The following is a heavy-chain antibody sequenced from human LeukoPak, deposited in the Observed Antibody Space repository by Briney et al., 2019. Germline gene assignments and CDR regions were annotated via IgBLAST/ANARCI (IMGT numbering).Heavy chain of an antibody. Sequence: WIRQPPGKGLEWVSAISGSGGSTYYPDSVKGRFTISRDNSKNTLYLQMNSLKTEDTAVYYCAKYSYDWYFDLWGRGTLVTVSS. J-gene: IGHJ2*01. CDR2: ISGSGGST. CDR3: AKYSYDWYFDL. V-gene: IGHV3-23*01. D-gene: IGHD5-18*01.